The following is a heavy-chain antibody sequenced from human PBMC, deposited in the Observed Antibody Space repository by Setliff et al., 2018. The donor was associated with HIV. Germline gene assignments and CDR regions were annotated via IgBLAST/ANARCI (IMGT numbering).Heavy chain of an antibody. J-gene: IGHJ5*02. CDR1: GGSMNSSSYY. V-gene: IGHV4-39*01. CDR2: IYYSGKT. CDR3: SRSDFWVGYTALYNWFDP. D-gene: IGHD3-3*01. Sequence: SETLSLTCTVSGGSMNSSSYYWGWIRQPPGKGLEWLGSIYYSGKTYDNPSLKSRVTLSVDTSKNQFFLELNSVTAADTAVYYCSRSDFWVGYTALYNWFDPWGQGTLVTVSS.